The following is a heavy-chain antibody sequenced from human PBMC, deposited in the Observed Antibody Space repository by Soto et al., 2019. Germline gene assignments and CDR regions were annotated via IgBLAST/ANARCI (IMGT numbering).Heavy chain of an antibody. CDR2: ISKDGINK. Sequence: QVQLVDSGGGVVQPGRSLRLSCAASGFTFSDYDMHWVRQAPGKGLEWVAVISKDGINKYYADAVKGRFTIFRDNSENTVYLQMSSLRAEDTAVYHCAKVGHLSRWLAQGSSYFDYWGQGTLVTVSS. CDR3: AKVGHLSRWLAQGSSYFDY. J-gene: IGHJ4*02. CDR1: GFTFSDYD. D-gene: IGHD6-19*01. V-gene: IGHV3-30*18.